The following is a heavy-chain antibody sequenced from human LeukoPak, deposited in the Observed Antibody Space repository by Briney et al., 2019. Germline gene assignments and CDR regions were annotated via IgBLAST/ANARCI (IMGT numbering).Heavy chain of an antibody. J-gene: IGHJ4*02. CDR2: ITASSTST. CDR3: ARTYYDILTGYNPYFDY. CDR1: GFTFSSYS. Sequence: PGGSLRHSCAASGFTFSSYSMNWVRQAPGKGLEWVSSITASSTSTYYADSVKGRFTISRDNAKNSLYLQMNSLRAEDTAVYYCARTYYDILTGYNPYFDYWGQGTLVTVSS. V-gene: IGHV3-21*01. D-gene: IGHD3-9*01.